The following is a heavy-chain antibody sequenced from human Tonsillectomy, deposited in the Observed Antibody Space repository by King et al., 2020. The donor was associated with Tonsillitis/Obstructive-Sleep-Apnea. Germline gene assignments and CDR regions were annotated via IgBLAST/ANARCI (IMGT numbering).Heavy chain of an antibody. CDR3: ARDDVVGRYIDS. D-gene: IGHD1-14*01. CDR2: INPSSGVA. V-gene: IGHV1-46*01. Sequence: VQLVESGAEVKTPGASVKVSCKASGYTFTRYYIHWVRQARGHGLEWMGIINPSSGVATYAQKFLGRVTMTTDTSASTVYLQLSSLRSEDTAVYYCARDDVVGRYIDSWGQGTLVTVSS. CDR1: GYTFTRYY. J-gene: IGHJ4*02.